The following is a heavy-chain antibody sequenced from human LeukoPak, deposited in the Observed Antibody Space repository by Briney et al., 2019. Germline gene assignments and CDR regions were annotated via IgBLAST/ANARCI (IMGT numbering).Heavy chain of an antibody. D-gene: IGHD1-26*01. Sequence: ASVKVSCKASGYTFTNYGITWARQAPGQGLEWMGWISPYNGNTNYAQKLQGRVTMTTDTSTRTAYMELRSLRSDDTAVYYCARDRQLKIESGSFTPLGYWGQGTLVTVSS. CDR1: GYTFTNYG. CDR2: ISPYNGNT. V-gene: IGHV1-18*01. J-gene: IGHJ4*02. CDR3: ARDRQLKIESGSFTPLGY.